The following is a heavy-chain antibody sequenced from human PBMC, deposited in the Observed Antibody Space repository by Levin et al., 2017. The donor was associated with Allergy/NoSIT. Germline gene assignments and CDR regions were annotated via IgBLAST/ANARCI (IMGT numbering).Heavy chain of an antibody. V-gene: IGHV1-3*01. CDR2: INAGNGNT. CDR3: AAILGSTAYFRH. CDR1: GFTFTSHG. Sequence: GESLKISCKTFGFTFTSHGIHWVRQAPGQSLEWMGWINAGNGNTKYSREFQDRVTLTSETSATTAYMEINGLRSEDTAVYYCAAILGSTAYFRHWGQGTLVTVSS. D-gene: IGHD2/OR15-2a*01. J-gene: IGHJ4*02.